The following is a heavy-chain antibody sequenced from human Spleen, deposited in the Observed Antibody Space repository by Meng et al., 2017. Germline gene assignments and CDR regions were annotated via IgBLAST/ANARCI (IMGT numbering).Heavy chain of an antibody. CDR3: ARGPTTMAHDFDY. D-gene: IGHD4-11*01. CDR1: CGSFSDYY. J-gene: IGHJ4*02. V-gene: IGHV4-34*01. Sequence: QGHLRQWGEGLLNHSETLSPPCGVSCGSFSDYYWSWIRQLPGKGLEGIGEINHSGSTNYNPSLESRATISVDTSQNNLSLKLSSVTAADSAVYYCARGPTTMAHDFDYWGQGTLVTVSS. CDR2: INHSGST.